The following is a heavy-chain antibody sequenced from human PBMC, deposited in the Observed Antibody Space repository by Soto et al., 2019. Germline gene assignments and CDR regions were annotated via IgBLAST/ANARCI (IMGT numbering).Heavy chain of an antibody. CDR3: ARREARRWFVP. J-gene: IGHJ5*02. CDR1: GGSFSGYY. D-gene: IGHD6-6*01. Sequence: QVQLQQWGAGLLKPSETLSLTCAVYGGSFSGYYLSWIRQPPGKGLEWIGEINHSGSTNYNPSLKSRVTISVDTFKNPFSLKLSSVTAADTAVYYCARREARRWFVPWGQGPLVTVSS. V-gene: IGHV4-34*01. CDR2: INHSGST.